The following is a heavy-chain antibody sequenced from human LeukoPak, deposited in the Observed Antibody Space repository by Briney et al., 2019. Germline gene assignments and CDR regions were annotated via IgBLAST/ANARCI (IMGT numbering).Heavy chain of an antibody. CDR1: GFIFSSYW. Sequence: GGSLRLSCAASGFIFSSYWMHWVRQAPGEGLVWVSRINPDGTGTTYADSVKGRSTISRDDAKNTVYLQLNSLRADDTAVYYCARESAALGRSFGYWGQGTLVTVSS. J-gene: IGHJ4*02. CDR3: ARESAALGRSFGY. D-gene: IGHD5-18*01. CDR2: INPDGTGT. V-gene: IGHV3-74*01.